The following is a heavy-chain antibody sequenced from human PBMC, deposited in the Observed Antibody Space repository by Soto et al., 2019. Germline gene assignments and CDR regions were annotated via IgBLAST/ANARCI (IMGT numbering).Heavy chain of an antibody. CDR1: GFTFSSYS. CDR3: ASSVVAATLDAFDI. V-gene: IGHV3-7*05. D-gene: IGHD2-15*01. Sequence: TGGSLRLSCAASGFTFSSYSMSWVRQAPGKGLEWVANIKQDGSEKYYVDSVKGRFTISRDNAKNSLYLQMNSLRAEDTAVYYCASSVVAATLDAFDIWGQGTMVTVSS. J-gene: IGHJ3*02. CDR2: IKQDGSEK.